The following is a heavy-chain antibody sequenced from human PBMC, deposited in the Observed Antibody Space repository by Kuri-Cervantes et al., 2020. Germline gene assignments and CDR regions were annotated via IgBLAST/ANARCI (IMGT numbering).Heavy chain of an antibody. J-gene: IGHJ4*02. CDR3: ARTGGWHFDN. D-gene: IGHD6-19*01. Sequence: GEPLKISCAASGFTFSSYAMHWVRQAPGKGLEWVAVISYDGSNKYYADSVKGRFTISRDNSKNTLYLQMNSLRAEDTAVYYCARTGGWHFDNWGQGTLVTVSS. CDR2: ISYDGSNK. V-gene: IGHV3-30-3*01. CDR1: GFTFSSYA.